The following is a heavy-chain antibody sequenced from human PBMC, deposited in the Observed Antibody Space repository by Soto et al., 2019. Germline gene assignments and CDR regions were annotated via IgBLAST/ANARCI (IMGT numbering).Heavy chain of an antibody. CDR3: ARGYSYGFFDY. Sequence: GASVKVSCKASGYTFTSYAMHWVRQAPGQRLEWMGWINAGNGNTKYSQKFQGRVTIARDTSASTAYMELSSLRSADTAVYYCARGYSYGFFDYWGQGTLVTVPS. CDR1: GYTFTSYA. V-gene: IGHV1-3*01. D-gene: IGHD5-18*01. CDR2: INAGNGNT. J-gene: IGHJ4*02.